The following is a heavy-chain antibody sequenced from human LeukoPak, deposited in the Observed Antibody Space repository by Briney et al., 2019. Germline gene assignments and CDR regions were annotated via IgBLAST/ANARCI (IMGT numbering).Heavy chain of an antibody. CDR3: AGVQQLPDNWTDP. D-gene: IGHD6-13*01. CDR2: IYYSGST. V-gene: IGHV4-59*01. Sequence: PSETLSLTCTVSGGSISSYYWSWIRQPPGKGLEWIGYIYYSGSTNYNPSLKSRVTISVDTSKNQFSLKLSSVTAADTAVYSCAGVQQLPDNWTDPWGQGTLVTVSS. CDR1: GGSISSYY. J-gene: IGHJ5*02.